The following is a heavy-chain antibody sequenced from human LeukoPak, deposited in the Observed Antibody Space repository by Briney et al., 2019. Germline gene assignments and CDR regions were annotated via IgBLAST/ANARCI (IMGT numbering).Heavy chain of an antibody. V-gene: IGHV3-30*02. CDR3: AKHDSSSYF. CDR2: MRSDGSDK. J-gene: IGHJ4*02. D-gene: IGHD3-22*01. CDR1: GFIFSTYG. Sequence: GGSLRLSCAASGFIFSTYGMHWVRQAPGKGLEWGAFMRSDGSDKYYADSVKGRFTISRDNSKNTLYLQMNSLRAEDTAVYYCAKHDSSSYFWGQGALVTVSS.